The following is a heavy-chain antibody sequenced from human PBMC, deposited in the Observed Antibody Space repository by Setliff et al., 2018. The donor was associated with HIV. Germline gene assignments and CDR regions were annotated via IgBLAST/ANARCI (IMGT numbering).Heavy chain of an antibody. V-gene: IGHV1-2*02. Sequence: VKVSCKTSGYTFDAKYIHWARQAPGQGLEWMGWINPNSGGTNYARKFQGRVTMTRDTSISTAYMELNSLRSDDTAVYYCATAGGRSWFDPWGPGTLVTVSS. CDR3: ATAGGRSWFDP. CDR1: GYTFDAKY. CDR2: INPNSGGT. J-gene: IGHJ5*02. D-gene: IGHD3-16*01.